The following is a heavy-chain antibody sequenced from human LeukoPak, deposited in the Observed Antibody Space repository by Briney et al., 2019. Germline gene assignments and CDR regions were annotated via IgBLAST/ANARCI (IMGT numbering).Heavy chain of an antibody. CDR3: ATQDGGAYSSSWSGN. Sequence: SGTLSLTCAVSGGSISSSNWWSWVRQPPGKGLEWIGEIYHSGSTNYNPSLKSRVTISVDKSKNQFSLKLSSVTAADTAVYYCATQDGGAYSSSWSGNWGQGTLVTVSS. CDR1: GGSISSSNW. D-gene: IGHD6-13*01. CDR2: IYHSGST. V-gene: IGHV4-4*02. J-gene: IGHJ4*02.